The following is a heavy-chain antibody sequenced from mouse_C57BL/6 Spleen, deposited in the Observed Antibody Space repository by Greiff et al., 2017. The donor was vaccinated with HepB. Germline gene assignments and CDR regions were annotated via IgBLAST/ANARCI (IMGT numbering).Heavy chain of an antibody. CDR2: IWSDGST. CDR1: GFSLTSYG. V-gene: IGHV2-6-1*01. Sequence: VQLQESGPGLVAPSQSLSITCTVSGFSLTSYGVHWVRQPPGKGLEWLVVIWSDGSTTYNSAHKSRLSISKDNSKSQVFLKMNSLQTDDTAMYYCARHGPYYYGPWYFDVWGTGTTVTVSS. J-gene: IGHJ1*03. D-gene: IGHD1-1*01. CDR3: ARHGPYYYGPWYFDV.